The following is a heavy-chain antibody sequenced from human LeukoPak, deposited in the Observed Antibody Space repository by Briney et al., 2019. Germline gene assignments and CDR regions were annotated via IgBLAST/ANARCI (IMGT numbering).Heavy chain of an antibody. CDR2: ISWNSGSI. Sequence: SLRLXXAGSGFIFNNYAMHWVRQPPGKGLEWVSGISWNSGSIDYADCVKGRFTISRDNPKNSLYLQMNSLRVEDTAFYYCAKDNRRHYTSGPNPDSLHWGQGALVTASS. V-gene: IGHV3-9*01. J-gene: IGHJ4*02. D-gene: IGHD6-19*01. CDR1: GFIFNNYA. CDR3: AKDNRRHYTSGPNPDSLH.